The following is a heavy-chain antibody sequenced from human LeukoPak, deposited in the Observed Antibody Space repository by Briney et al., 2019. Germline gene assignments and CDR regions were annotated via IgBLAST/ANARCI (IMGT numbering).Heavy chain of an antibody. D-gene: IGHD2-21*02. Sequence: PSETLSLTCTVSGGSISSCCWSWIRQPPGKGLEWIAYISYSGSTNYNPSLKSRVSISVDTSKSQFSLQLSSVTAADTAVYYCAGDGGSFTWYYYWGQGTLVTVSS. V-gene: IGHV4-59*08. J-gene: IGHJ4*02. CDR3: AGDGGSFTWYYY. CDR2: ISYSGST. CDR1: GGSISSCC.